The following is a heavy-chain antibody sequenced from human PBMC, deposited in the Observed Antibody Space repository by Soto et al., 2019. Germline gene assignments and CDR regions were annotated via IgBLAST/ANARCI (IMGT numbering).Heavy chain of an antibody. Sequence: GGSLRLSCAASGFTFSSYGMHWVRQAPGKGLEWVAVISYDGSNKYYADSVKGRFTISRDNSKNTLYLQMNSLRVEDTAVYYCAKGYHNFDYWGLGTLVTVSS. CDR1: GFTFSSYG. CDR3: AKGYHNFDY. D-gene: IGHD2-2*01. J-gene: IGHJ4*02. V-gene: IGHV3-30*18. CDR2: ISYDGSNK.